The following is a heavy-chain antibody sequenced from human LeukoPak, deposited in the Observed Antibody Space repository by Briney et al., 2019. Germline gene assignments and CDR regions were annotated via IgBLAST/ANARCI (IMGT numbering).Heavy chain of an antibody. J-gene: IGHJ4*02. CDR3: ARDYYDFWSGYYIGGYFDY. V-gene: IGHV3-30-3*01. D-gene: IGHD3-3*01. Sequence: GRSLRLSCAASGFTFSDYAMHWVRQAPGKGLEWVAVISYDGSSEYYADSVKGRFTLSRDNSKNTLYVQMNNLRPEDTGVYYCARDYYDFWSGYYIGGYFDYWGQGTLVTVSS. CDR1: GFTFSDYA. CDR2: ISYDGSSE.